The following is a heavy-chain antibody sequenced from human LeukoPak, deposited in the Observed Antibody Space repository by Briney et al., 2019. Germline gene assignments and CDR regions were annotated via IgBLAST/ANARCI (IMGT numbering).Heavy chain of an antibody. CDR2: ISYDGSNK. D-gene: IGHD2-21*02. Sequence: HSGGSLRLSCAASGFTFSSYAMHWVRQAPGKGLEWVAVISYDGSNKYYADSVKGRFTISRDNSKNTLYLQMNSLRAEDTAVYYCAKDPSGVVVTATTQNTWGQGTLVTVSS. J-gene: IGHJ5*02. V-gene: IGHV3-30-3*01. CDR3: AKDPSGVVVTATTQNT. CDR1: GFTFSSYA.